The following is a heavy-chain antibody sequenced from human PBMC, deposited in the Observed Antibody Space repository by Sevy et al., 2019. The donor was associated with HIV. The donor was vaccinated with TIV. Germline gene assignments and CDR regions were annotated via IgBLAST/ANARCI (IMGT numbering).Heavy chain of an antibody. V-gene: IGHV3-21*01. CDR3: TRDRVGGIGFDS. Sequence: GGSLRLSCAASEFDFYTYSMCWVRKAPGKGLEWVSFINGNSRYIYYADSVKGRFTTSRDNANKLLHLEMNSLRVEDTAVYYCTRDRVGGIGFDSWGQGTLVTVSS. D-gene: IGHD6-19*01. CDR2: INGNSRYI. CDR1: EFDFYTYS. J-gene: IGHJ4*02.